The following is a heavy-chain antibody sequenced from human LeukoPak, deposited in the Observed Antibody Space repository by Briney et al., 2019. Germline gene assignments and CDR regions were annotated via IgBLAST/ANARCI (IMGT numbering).Heavy chain of an antibody. Sequence: GGSLRLSFAASGFTFSTYWMSWVRQAPGEGLEWVANIKQDGSEKYYVDSVKGRFTISRDNAKNSLYLQMNTLRPEDTAVYYCARERQNKDFWSGGDYWGQGTLVTVFS. J-gene: IGHJ4*02. CDR2: IKQDGSEK. V-gene: IGHV3-7*01. D-gene: IGHD3-3*01. CDR1: GFTFSTYW. CDR3: ARERQNKDFWSGGDY.